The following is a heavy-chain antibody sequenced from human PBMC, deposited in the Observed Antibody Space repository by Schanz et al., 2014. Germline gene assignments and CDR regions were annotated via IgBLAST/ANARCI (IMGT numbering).Heavy chain of an antibody. D-gene: IGHD3-16*01. J-gene: IGHJ6*02. CDR3: ARGGGGWNFYGMDV. CDR1: GGSVSTYY. CDR2: ISYSGST. V-gene: IGHV4-59*02. Sequence: QVQLQESGPGLVKSSETLSLTCTVSGGSVSTYYWHWIRQPPGKGLEWIGYISYSGSTNYNPSLRSRVTISLDRSRNQFSLNLRTVTAADTAVYYCARGGGGWNFYGMDVWGQGTTVTVSS.